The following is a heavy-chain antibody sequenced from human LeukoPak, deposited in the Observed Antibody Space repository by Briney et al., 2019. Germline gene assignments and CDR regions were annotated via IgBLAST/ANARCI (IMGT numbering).Heavy chain of an antibody. Sequence: KTSGTLSLTCTVSGGSISSYYWSWIRQPPGKGLEWIGYIYYSGSTNYNPSLKSRVTISVDTSKNQFSLKLSSVTAADTAVYYCARVKIPRGYYFDYWGQGTLVTVSS. CDR3: ARVKIPRGYYFDY. CDR2: IYYSGST. J-gene: IGHJ4*02. CDR1: GGSISSYY. V-gene: IGHV4-59*01.